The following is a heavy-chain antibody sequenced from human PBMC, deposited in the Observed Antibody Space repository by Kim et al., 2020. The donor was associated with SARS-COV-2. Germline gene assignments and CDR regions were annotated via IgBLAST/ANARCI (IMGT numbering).Heavy chain of an antibody. Sequence: SETLSLTCTVSGGSISSYYWSWIRQPPGKGLEWIGYIYYSGSTNYNPSLKSRVTISVDTSKNQFSLKLSSVTAADTAVYYCARGRRRTGYYGMDVWGQGT. J-gene: IGHJ6*02. V-gene: IGHV4-59*01. CDR2: IYYSGST. CDR3: ARGRRRTGYYGMDV. CDR1: GGSISSYY.